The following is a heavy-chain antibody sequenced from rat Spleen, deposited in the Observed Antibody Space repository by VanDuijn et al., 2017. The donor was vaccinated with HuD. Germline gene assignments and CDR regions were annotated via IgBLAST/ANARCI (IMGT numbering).Heavy chain of an antibody. D-gene: IGHD1-2*01. V-gene: IGHV5-29*01. J-gene: IGHJ2*01. Sequence: EVQLVESGGGLVQPGRSLKLSCAASGFIFSRSAMAWVRQAPTKGLEWVATISYDGSSTYYRDSVKGRYTISRDNAKSTLYLQMDSLRSEDTATYCCATHGTMAARSGYYIDYWGQGVMVTVSS. CDR1: GFIFSRSA. CDR2: ISYDGSST. CDR3: ATHGTMAARSGYYIDY.